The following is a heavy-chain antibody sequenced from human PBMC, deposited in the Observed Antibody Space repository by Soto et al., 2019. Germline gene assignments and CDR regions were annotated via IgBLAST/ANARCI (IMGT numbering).Heavy chain of an antibody. CDR2: IYYSGST. J-gene: IGHJ4*02. CDR3: ARGLLREQQLVTTFDY. D-gene: IGHD6-13*01. Sequence: PSETLSLTCTVSGGSISSSSFHWGWIRQPPGKGLEWIGSIYYSGSTYYSPSLESRVTISVDTSKNQFSLKLNSVTAADTAVYYCARGLLREQQLVTTFDYWGQGTLVTVSS. V-gene: IGHV4-39*01. CDR1: GGSISSSSFH.